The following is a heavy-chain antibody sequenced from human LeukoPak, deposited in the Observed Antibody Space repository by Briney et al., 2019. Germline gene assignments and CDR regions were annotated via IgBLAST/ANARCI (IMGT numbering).Heavy chain of an antibody. CDR2: INHSGST. V-gene: IGHV4-34*01. CDR3: ARGLDAFDI. CDR1: GGSLSGYY. Sequence: SETLSLTCAVYGGSLSGYYWSWIRQPPGKGLEWIGEINHSGSTNYNPSLKSRVTISVDTSKNQFSLKLSSVTAADTAVYYCARGLDAFDIWGQGTMVTVSS. J-gene: IGHJ3*02.